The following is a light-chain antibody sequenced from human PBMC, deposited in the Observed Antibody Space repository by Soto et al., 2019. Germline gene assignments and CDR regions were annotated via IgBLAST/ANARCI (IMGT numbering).Light chain of an antibody. CDR1: SSDVGGYNY. Sequence: QSVLTQPRSVSRSPGQSVTISCTGTSSDVGGYNYVSWYQQYAGKTPKLLIYDVSKRPSGVPDRFSGSKSGNTASLSISGPQAEEEADYYCCSYAGTYTEVFGGGTKLTVL. CDR3: CSYAGTYTEV. CDR2: DVS. J-gene: IGLJ2*01. V-gene: IGLV2-11*01.